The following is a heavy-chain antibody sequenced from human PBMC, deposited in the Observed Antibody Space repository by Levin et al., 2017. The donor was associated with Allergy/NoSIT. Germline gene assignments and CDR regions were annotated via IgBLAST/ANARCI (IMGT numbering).Heavy chain of an antibody. Sequence: LSLTCAASGFTFSNYGMHWVRQAPGKGLEWVAVISFDGGNKDYADSVKGRFTISRDNSKNTLYLQMNSLRVGDTAVYYCAKSEGTWYYMDVWGKVTTVTVSS. V-gene: IGHV3-30*18. D-gene: IGHD4/OR15-4a*01. CDR2: ISFDGGNK. J-gene: IGHJ6*03. CDR3: AKSEGTWYYMDV. CDR1: GFTFSNYG.